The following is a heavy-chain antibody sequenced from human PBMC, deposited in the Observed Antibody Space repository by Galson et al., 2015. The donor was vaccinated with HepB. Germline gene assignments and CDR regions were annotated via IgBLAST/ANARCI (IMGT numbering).Heavy chain of an antibody. CDR2: ISYDGRNR. CDR1: GFTFSSYR. J-gene: IGHJ3*02. V-gene: IGHV3-30*18. CDR3: AKEQRQWLVPACDAFDI. D-gene: IGHD6-19*01. Sequence: SLRLSCAASGFTFSSYRMHWARQAPGKGLEWVAVISYDGRNRHYPESVKGRFTISRDNSKNTLYLQMNSLRPEDTAVYYCAKEQRQWLVPACDAFDIWGQGTMVTVSS.